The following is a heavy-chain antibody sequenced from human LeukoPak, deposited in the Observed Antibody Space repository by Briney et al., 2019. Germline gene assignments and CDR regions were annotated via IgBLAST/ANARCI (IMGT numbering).Heavy chain of an antibody. CDR1: GFTVSSNY. Sequence: GGSVRLSCAASGFTVSSNYMSWVRQAPGKGLEWVSVIYSGGSTYYADSVKGRFTISRDNSKNTLYLQMNSLRAEDTAVYYCARVGVVVPAAIGWFDPWGQGTLVTVSS. J-gene: IGHJ5*02. V-gene: IGHV3-53*01. CDR2: IYSGGST. D-gene: IGHD2-2*02. CDR3: ARVGVVVPAAIGWFDP.